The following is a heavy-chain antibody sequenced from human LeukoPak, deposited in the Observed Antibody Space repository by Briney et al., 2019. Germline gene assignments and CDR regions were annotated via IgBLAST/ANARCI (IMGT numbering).Heavy chain of an antibody. V-gene: IGHV3-23*01. CDR3: AKGHGLLWFGEEDY. CDR2: ISGSGGST. CDR1: GFTFSSYA. Sequence: GGSLRLSCAASGFTFSSYAMSWVRQAPGKGLEWVSAISGSGGSTYYADSVKGRFTISRDNSKNTLYLQMNSLRAEDTAVYYGAKGHGLLWFGEEDYWGQGTLVTVSS. J-gene: IGHJ4*02. D-gene: IGHD3-10*01.